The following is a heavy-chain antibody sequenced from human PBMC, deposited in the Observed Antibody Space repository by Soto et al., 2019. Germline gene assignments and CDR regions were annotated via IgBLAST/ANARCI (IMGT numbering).Heavy chain of an antibody. V-gene: IGHV1-46*02. J-gene: IGHJ6*02. D-gene: IGHD1-26*01. Sequence: ASVKVSCKPSGYTLNTYYLHWVRQAPGQGLEWMGIINPSGGSTSYAQKFQGRVTMTRDTSTSTVYMELSSLRSEDTAVYYCARDHIVGATNGNLYYYYGMDVWGQGTTVTVSS. CDR2: INPSGGST. CDR3: ARDHIVGATNGNLYYYYGMDV. CDR1: GYTLNTYY.